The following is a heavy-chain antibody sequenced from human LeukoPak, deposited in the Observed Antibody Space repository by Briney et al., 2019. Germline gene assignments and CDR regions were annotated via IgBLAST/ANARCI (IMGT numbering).Heavy chain of an antibody. V-gene: IGHV4-39*07. J-gene: IGHJ4*02. CDR2: IYYSGST. Sequence: SETLSLTCTVSGGSISSSSYYWGWIRQPPGKGLEWIGSIYYSGSTYYNPSLKSRVTISVDTSKNQFSLKLSSVTAADTAVYYCARNTHFDYWGQGTLVTLSS. D-gene: IGHD2-2*02. CDR1: GGSISSSSYY. CDR3: ARNTHFDY.